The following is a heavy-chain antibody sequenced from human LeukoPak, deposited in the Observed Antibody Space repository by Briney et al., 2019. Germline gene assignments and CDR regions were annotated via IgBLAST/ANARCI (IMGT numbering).Heavy chain of an antibody. J-gene: IGHJ4*02. CDR1: GGTFSSYA. V-gene: IGHV1-69*04. CDR2: IIPILGIA. CDR3: ARVAEPRAEYYFDY. D-gene: IGHD1-14*01. Sequence: GASVKVSCKASGGTFSSYAISWVRQAPGQGLEWMGRIIPILGIANYAQKFQGRVTITTDESTSTAYMELSSLRSEDTAVYYCARVAEPRAEYYFDYWGQGTLVTVSS.